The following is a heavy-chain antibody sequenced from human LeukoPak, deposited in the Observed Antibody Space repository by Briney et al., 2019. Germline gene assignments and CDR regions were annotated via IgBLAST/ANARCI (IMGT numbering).Heavy chain of an antibody. Sequence: GGSLRLSCAASGFTFSSYGMHWVRQAPGKGLEWVAVISYDGSNKYYADSVKGRFTISRDNSKNTLYLQMNSLRAEDTAVYYCAKDYGDYEDWFDPWGQGTLVTVSS. CDR3: AKDYGDYEDWFDP. CDR2: ISYDGSNK. V-gene: IGHV3-30*18. CDR1: GFTFSSYG. D-gene: IGHD4-17*01. J-gene: IGHJ5*02.